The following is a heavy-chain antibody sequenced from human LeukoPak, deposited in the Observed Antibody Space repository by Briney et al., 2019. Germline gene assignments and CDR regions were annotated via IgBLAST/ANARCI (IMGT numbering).Heavy chain of an antibody. D-gene: IGHD3-10*01. Sequence: PGGSLRLSCTASGFTFGDYAMSWVRQAPGKGLEWVGFIRSKAYGGTTEYAASVKGRFTISRDDSKSIAYLQMNSLKTEDTPVYYCTRELNYGSGSYYNPDAFDIWGQGTMVTVSS. CDR2: IRSKAYGGTT. J-gene: IGHJ3*02. CDR1: GFTFGDYA. V-gene: IGHV3-49*04. CDR3: TRELNYGSGSYYNPDAFDI.